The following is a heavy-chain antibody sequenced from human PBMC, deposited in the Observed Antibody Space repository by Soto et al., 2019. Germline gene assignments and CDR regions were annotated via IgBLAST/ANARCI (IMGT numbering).Heavy chain of an antibody. CDR2: INAGNGNT. CDR1: GYTFTSYA. D-gene: IGHD5-12*01. J-gene: IGHJ4*02. V-gene: IGHV1-3*01. CDR3: ARGVNAYDYFDP. Sequence: ASVKVSCKPSGYTFTSYAIHWVRQAPGQRLEWMGWINAGNGNTRYSQKLQGRVTITRDTSATTAYMELSSLRSEDTAVYYCARGVNAYDYFDPWGQGTLVTVSS.